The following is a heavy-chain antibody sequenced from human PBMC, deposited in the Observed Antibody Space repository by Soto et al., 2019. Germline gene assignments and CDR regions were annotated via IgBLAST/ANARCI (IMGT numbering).Heavy chain of an antibody. D-gene: IGHD1-26*01. J-gene: IGHJ6*02. CDR1: GGTFSSYA. Sequence: QVQLVQSGAEVKKPGSSVKVSCKASGGTFSSYAISWVRQAPGQGLEWMGGIIPIFGTAHYAQKFQGRVTITADESTSTAYMELSSLRSEDTAVYYCARGVGAMAKKYYGMDVWGQGTTVTVSS. CDR2: IIPIFGTA. CDR3: ARGVGAMAKKYYGMDV. V-gene: IGHV1-69*01.